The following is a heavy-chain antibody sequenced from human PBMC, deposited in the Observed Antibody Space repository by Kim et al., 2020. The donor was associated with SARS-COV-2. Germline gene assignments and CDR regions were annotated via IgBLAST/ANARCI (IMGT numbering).Heavy chain of an antibody. D-gene: IGHD1-26*01. J-gene: IGHJ4*02. CDR2: STRRSTI. Sequence: STRRSTIYYADSVKGRFTISRDNAKNSLYLQMNSLRADDTAVYYCAGRLDYWGQGILVTVSA. CDR3: AGRLDY. V-gene: IGHV3-48*01.